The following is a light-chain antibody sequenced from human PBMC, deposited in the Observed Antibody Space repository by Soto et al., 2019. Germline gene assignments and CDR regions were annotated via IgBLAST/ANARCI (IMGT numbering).Light chain of an antibody. J-gene: IGKJ5*01. Sequence: EIVLTQSPGTLSLSPGERYTLSCLASQSVSSFSLAWYQRKPGQAPRLLIYGASTRATGIPDRFSGSGSETDFTLTISRLEPEDFAVYDCQPYGSSPITVGPGTRLDIK. V-gene: IGKV3-20*01. CDR2: GAS. CDR3: QPYGSSPIT. CDR1: QSVSSFS.